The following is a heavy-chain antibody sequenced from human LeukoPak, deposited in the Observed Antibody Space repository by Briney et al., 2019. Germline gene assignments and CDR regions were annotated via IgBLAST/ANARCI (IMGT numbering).Heavy chain of an antibody. CDR2: INHSGSI. D-gene: IGHD3-22*01. CDR1: GGSFSGYY. Sequence: SETLSLTCAVYGGSFSGYYWSWIRQPPGKGLEWIGEINHSGSINYNPSLKSRVTISVDTSKNQFSLKLSSVTAADTAVYYCARSYYCDSSGYPYWGQGTLVTVSS. CDR3: ARSYYCDSSGYPY. V-gene: IGHV4-34*01. J-gene: IGHJ4*02.